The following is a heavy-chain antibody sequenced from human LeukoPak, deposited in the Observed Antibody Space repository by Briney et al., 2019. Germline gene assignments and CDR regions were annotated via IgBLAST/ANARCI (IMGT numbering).Heavy chain of an antibody. V-gene: IGHV4-61*02. CDR2: IYTSGST. Sequence: SETLSLTCTVSGGSISSGSYYWSWIRQPAGKGLEWIGRIYTSGSTNYNPSLKSRVTMSVDTSKNQFSLKLSSVTAADTAVYYCARVLGGSYFDYWGQGTLVTVSS. CDR1: GGSISSGSYY. J-gene: IGHJ4*02. CDR3: ARVLGGSYFDY. D-gene: IGHD3-3*02.